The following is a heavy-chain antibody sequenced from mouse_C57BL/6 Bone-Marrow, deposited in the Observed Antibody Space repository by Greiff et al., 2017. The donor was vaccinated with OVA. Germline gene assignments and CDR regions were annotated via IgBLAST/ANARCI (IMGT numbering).Heavy chain of an antibody. CDR2: ISPGSGST. CDR3: ASLLRSAWFAY. Sequence: QVQLQQPGAELVKPGASVKLSCTASGYTFTSYWITWVKQRPGQGLEWIGDISPGSGSTNYNEKFKSKATLTVDTSSSTAYMQLSSLTSEDSAVYYGASLLRSAWFAYWGQGTLVTVSA. J-gene: IGHJ3*01. CDR1: GYTFTSYW. D-gene: IGHD1-2*01. V-gene: IGHV1-55*01.